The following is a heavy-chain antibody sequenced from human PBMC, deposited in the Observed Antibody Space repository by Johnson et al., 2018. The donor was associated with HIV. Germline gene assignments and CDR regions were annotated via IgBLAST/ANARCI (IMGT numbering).Heavy chain of an antibody. D-gene: IGHD6-13*01. CDR3: ARDPGSSWTDAFDI. V-gene: IGHV3-13*01. CDR2: IGTAGDT. CDR1: GFTFSSFE. Sequence: VQLVESGGGLVQPGGSLRLSCAASGFTFSSFEMHWVRLATGKSLEWVSAIGTAGDTYYPGSVKGRFTISRENAKNSLYLQMNSLRVEDTAVYYCARDPGSSWTDAFDIWGQGTLVTVSS. J-gene: IGHJ3*02.